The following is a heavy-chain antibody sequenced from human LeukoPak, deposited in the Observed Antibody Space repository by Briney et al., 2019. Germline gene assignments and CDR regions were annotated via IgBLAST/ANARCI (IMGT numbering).Heavy chain of an antibody. CDR3: ARGSESGGDIPPYYFDY. Sequence: PSETLSLTCAVYGGSFSGYYWSWIRQPPGKGLEWIGEINRSGSTNYNPSLKSRVTISVDTSKDQFSLKLSSVTAADTAVYYCARGSESGGDIPPYYFDYWGQGTLVTVSS. V-gene: IGHV4-34*01. CDR1: GGSFSGYY. CDR2: INRSGST. J-gene: IGHJ4*02. D-gene: IGHD2-21*02.